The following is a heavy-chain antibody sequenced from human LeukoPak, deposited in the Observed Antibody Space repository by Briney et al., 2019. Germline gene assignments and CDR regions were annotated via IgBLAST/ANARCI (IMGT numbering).Heavy chain of an antibody. CDR1: GFTFSSYW. Sequence: AGRSLRLSCTASGFTFSSYWMHWVRQAPGKGLVWVSCLSTDGSYTNYADSVKGRFTISRDNAKNTLYLQMNSLRAEDTAVYYCARMVGYCSGGSCYTQRWFDPWGQGTLVTVSS. D-gene: IGHD2-15*01. CDR2: LSTDGSYT. J-gene: IGHJ5*02. CDR3: ARMVGYCSGGSCYTQRWFDP. V-gene: IGHV3-74*01.